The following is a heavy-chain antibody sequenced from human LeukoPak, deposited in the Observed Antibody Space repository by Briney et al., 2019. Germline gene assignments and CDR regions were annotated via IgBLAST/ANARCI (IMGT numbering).Heavy chain of an antibody. CDR2: MNPNSGNT. J-gene: IGHJ5*02. D-gene: IGHD3-16*01. V-gene: IGHV1-8*01. CDR1: GYTFTSYD. Sequence: ASVKVSCKASGYTFTSYDINWVRQATGQGLEWMGWMNPNSGNTGYAQKFQGRVTMTRNTSIGTAYMEPSSLRSEDTAVYYCARGRGRLRLGEHGQNWFDPWGQGTLVTVSS. CDR3: ARGRGRLRLGEHGQNWFDP.